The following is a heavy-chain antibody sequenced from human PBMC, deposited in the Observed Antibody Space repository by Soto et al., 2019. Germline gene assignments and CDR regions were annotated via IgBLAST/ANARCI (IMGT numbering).Heavy chain of an antibody. J-gene: IGHJ6*02. V-gene: IGHV4-31*03. CDR2: IYYSGRT. CDR3: AKDREDILTDSYYGMDV. D-gene: IGHD3-9*01. Sequence: PSETLSLTCTVSGGSITSGGYHWTWIGLHPGKGLEWIGNIYYSGRTNYNPSLKSRVTISVDTSKNQFSLELTSVTAADTAVYYCAKDREDILTDSYYGMDVWGQGTTVTVSS. CDR1: GGSITSGGYH.